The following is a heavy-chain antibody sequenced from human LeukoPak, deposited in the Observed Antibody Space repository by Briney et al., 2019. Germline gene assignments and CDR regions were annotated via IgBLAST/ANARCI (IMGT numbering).Heavy chain of an antibody. CDR1: GLTFSSYG. Sequence: GGSLGLSCAASGLTFSSYGMHWVRQAPGKGLEWVEFIRYDGSNKYYADSVKGRFTISRDNSKNTLYLQMNSLRAEDTAVYYCAKGESAYYDFWSGQLPPNYWGQGTLVTVSS. D-gene: IGHD3-3*01. J-gene: IGHJ4*02. CDR3: AKGESAYYDFWSGQLPPNY. V-gene: IGHV3-30*02. CDR2: IRYDGSNK.